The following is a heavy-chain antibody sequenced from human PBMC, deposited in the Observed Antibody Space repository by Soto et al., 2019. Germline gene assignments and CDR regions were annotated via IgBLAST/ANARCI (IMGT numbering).Heavy chain of an antibody. V-gene: IGHV3-53*01. CDR3: AREEIYDFWSGNGGMDV. Sequence: GGSLRLSCAASGFTVSSNYMSWVRQAPGKGLEWVSVIYSGGSTYYADSVKGRFTISRDNSKNTLYLQMNSLRAEDTAVYYCAREEIYDFWSGNGGMDVWGQGTTVTVSS. J-gene: IGHJ6*02. CDR2: IYSGGST. D-gene: IGHD3-3*01. CDR1: GFTVSSNY.